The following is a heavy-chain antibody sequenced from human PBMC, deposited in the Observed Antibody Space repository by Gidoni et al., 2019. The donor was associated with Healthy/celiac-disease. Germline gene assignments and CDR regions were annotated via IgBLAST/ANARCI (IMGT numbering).Heavy chain of an antibody. Sequence: QVQLVQSGAEVKKPGSSVKVSCKASGGTFSSYPISWVRQAPGQGLEWMGRIIPILGIANYAQKFQGRVTITADKSTSTAYMELSSLRSEDTAVYYCAREAGDNWFDPWGQGTLVTVSS. J-gene: IGHJ5*02. V-gene: IGHV1-69*04. CDR2: IIPILGIA. CDR1: GGTFSSYP. CDR3: AREAGDNWFDP. D-gene: IGHD7-27*01.